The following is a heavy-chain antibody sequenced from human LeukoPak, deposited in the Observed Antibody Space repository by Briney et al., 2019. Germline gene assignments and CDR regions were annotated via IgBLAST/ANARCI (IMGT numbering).Heavy chain of an antibody. V-gene: IGHV4-39*01. CDR1: GGSFSSSSYY. D-gene: IGHD5-18*01. CDR2: ISYSGRT. J-gene: IGHJ4*02. CDR3: ARITKAMGIDY. Sequence: SETLSLTCTVSGGSFSSSSYYWGWIRQPPGKGLEWIGSISYSGRTYYNPSLKSRVTVSVDTSKNQFSLKLTSVTAADTAMFYCARITKAMGIDYWGQGTLVTVSS.